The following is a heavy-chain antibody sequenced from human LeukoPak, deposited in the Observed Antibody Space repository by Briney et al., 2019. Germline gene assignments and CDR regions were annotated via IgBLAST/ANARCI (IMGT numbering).Heavy chain of an antibody. CDR1: GFTFSNYW. J-gene: IGHJ3*02. CDR3: ARGQVTAVTGLASFDI. V-gene: IGHV3-7*04. D-gene: IGHD4-17*01. Sequence: GGSLGLSCAASGFTFSNYWMSWVRQAPGKGLEWVANINQDASEKYYVDSVKGRFTISRDNGKKSLYLQMNGLRAEDTAVYYCARGQVTAVTGLASFDIWGQGTMVTVSS. CDR2: INQDASEK.